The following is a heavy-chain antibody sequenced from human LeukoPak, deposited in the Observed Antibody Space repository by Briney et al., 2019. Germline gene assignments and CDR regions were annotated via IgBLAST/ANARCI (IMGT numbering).Heavy chain of an antibody. J-gene: IGHJ4*02. Sequence: GASVKVSCKVSGYTLTELSMHWVRQAPGKGLEWMGGFDPEDGETIYAQKFQGRVTMTEDTSTDTAYMELSSLRFEDTAVYYCATGYYYDSSGYYTLGYWGQGTLVTVSS. V-gene: IGHV1-24*01. D-gene: IGHD3-22*01. CDR2: FDPEDGET. CDR1: GYTLTELS. CDR3: ATGYYYDSSGYYTLGY.